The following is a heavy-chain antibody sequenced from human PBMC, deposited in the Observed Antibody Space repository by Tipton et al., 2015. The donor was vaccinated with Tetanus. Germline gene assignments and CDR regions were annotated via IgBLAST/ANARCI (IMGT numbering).Heavy chain of an antibody. J-gene: IGHJ4*02. CDR2: ISAYTGNT. D-gene: IGHD3-22*01. V-gene: IGHV1-18*01. CDR3: ARHFHENSVYYELDIDY. Sequence: QLVQSGADVKKPGASVKVSCKASGYAFTTYGISWVRQAPGQGLEWMGWISAYTGNTNYAQKFQGRVTMTTDTSATTAYMELRNLRSDDTAVYYCARHFHENSVYYELDIDYWGQGTLVTVSS. CDR1: GYAFTTYG.